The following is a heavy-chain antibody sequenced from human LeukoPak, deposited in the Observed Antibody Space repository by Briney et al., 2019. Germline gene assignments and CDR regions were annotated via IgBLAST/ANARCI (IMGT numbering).Heavy chain of an antibody. Sequence: GGSLRLSCAASGFTFSSYGMHWVRQAPGKGLEWVAVISYDGSNKYYADSVKGRFTISRDNSKNTLYLQMNSLRAEDTAVYYCAKEAYYDFWSGPQGDYFDYWGQGTLVTVSS. CDR2: ISYDGSNK. J-gene: IGHJ4*02. V-gene: IGHV3-30*18. D-gene: IGHD3-3*01. CDR3: AKEAYYDFWSGPQGDYFDY. CDR1: GFTFSSYG.